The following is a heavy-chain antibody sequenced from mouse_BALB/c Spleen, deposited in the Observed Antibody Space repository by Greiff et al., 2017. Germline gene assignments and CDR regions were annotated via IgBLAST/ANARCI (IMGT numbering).Heavy chain of an antibody. V-gene: IGHV5-9-4*01. Sequence: EVQLQESGGGLVKPGGSLKLSCAASGFTFSSYAMSWVRQSPEKRLEWVAEISSGGSYTYYPDTVTGRFTISRDNAKNTLYLEMSSLRSEDTAMYYCARVGNYGAYWGQGTLVTVSA. CDR3: ARVGNYGAY. CDR2: ISSGGSYT. D-gene: IGHD2-1*01. CDR1: GFTFSSYA. J-gene: IGHJ3*01.